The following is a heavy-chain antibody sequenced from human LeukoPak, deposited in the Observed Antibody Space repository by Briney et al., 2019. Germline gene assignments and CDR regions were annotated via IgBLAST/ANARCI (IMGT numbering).Heavy chain of an antibody. CDR1: GGTFSSYA. Sequence: ASVKVSCKASGGTFSSYAISWVRQAPGQGLEWMGGIIPIFGTANYAQKFQGRVTITADESTSTAYMELSSLRSEDTAVYYCARSPSLEWLLWFDYWGQGTLVTVPS. V-gene: IGHV1-69*13. D-gene: IGHD3-3*01. J-gene: IGHJ4*02. CDR3: ARSPSLEWLLWFDY. CDR2: IIPIFGTA.